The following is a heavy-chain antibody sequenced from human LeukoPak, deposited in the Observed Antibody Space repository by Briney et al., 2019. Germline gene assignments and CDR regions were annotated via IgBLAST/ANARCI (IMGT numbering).Heavy chain of an antibody. J-gene: IGHJ4*02. CDR1: GYTFTSYY. V-gene: IGHV1-46*01. CDR2: INPSGGST. D-gene: IGHD6-13*01. Sequence: ASVKVSCKASGYTFTSYYMHWVRQAPGQGLEWMGIINPSGGSTSYAQKFQGRVTMTRDTSTSTVYMELSSLRSEDTAVYYCARDLTSGAAAGPPYYFDYWGQGTLVTVSS. CDR3: ARDLTSGAAAGPPYYFDY.